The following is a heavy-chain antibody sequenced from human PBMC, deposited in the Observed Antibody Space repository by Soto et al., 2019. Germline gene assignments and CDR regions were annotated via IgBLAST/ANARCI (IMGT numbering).Heavy chain of an antibody. V-gene: IGHV4-59*08. Sequence: SETLSLTCTVSGGSISSYYWSWIRQPPGKGLEWIGYIYYSGSTNYNPSLKSRVTISVDTSKNQFSLKLSSVTAADTAVYYCVRTGANHSSSWYEDYWGQGTLVTVSS. J-gene: IGHJ4*02. CDR1: GGSISSYY. CDR3: VRTGANHSSSWYEDY. D-gene: IGHD6-13*01. CDR2: IYYSGST.